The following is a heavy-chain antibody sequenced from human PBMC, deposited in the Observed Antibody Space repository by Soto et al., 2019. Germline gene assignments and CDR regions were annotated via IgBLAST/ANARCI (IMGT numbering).Heavy chain of an antibody. CDR2: IIPILGIA. V-gene: IGHV1-69*04. D-gene: IGHD6-13*01. Sequence: GASVKVSCKASGCTFSSYTISWVRQAPGQGLEWMGRIIPILGIANYAQKFQGRVTITADKSTSTAYMELSSLRSEGTAVYYCARDLTGSSSWSLFDYWGQGTLVTVSS. J-gene: IGHJ4*02. CDR1: GCTFSSYT. CDR3: ARDLTGSSSWSLFDY.